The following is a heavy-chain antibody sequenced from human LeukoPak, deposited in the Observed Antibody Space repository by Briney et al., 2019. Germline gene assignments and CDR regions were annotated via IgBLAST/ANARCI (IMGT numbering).Heavy chain of an antibody. Sequence: SETLSLTCAVYGGSFSSYYWGWIRQPPGKGLEWIGSIYYSGSTYYNPSLKSRVTISVDTSKNQFSLKLSSVTAADTAVYYCARHVSGSFSEFDYWGQGTLVTVSS. J-gene: IGHJ4*02. V-gene: IGHV4-39*01. D-gene: IGHD1-26*01. CDR2: IYYSGST. CDR1: GGSFSSYY. CDR3: ARHVSGSFSEFDY.